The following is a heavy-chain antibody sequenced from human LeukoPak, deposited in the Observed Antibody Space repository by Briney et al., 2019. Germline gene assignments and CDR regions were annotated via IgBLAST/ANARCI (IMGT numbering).Heavy chain of an antibody. CDR2: ISYDGSNK. J-gene: IGHJ6*02. CDR3: AKSFGYYDSSGLYYYGMDV. D-gene: IGHD3-22*01. Sequence: PGGSLRLSCAASGFTFSSYGMHWVRQAPGKGLEWVAGISYDGSNKYYADSVKGRFTISRDNSKNTLYLQMNSLRAEDTAVYYCAKSFGYYDSSGLYYYGMDVWGQGTTVTVSS. CDR1: GFTFSSYG. V-gene: IGHV3-30*18.